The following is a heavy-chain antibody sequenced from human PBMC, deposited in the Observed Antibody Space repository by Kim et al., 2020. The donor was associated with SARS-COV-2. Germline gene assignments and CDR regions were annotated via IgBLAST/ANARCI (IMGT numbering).Heavy chain of an antibody. Sequence: GGSLRLSCAASGFTFDDYAMHWVRQAPGKGLEWVSGISWNSGSIGYADSVKGRFTISRDNAKNSLYLQMNSLRAEDTALYYCAKDGGDGDLYYFDYWGQGTLVTVSS. CDR2: ISWNSGSI. V-gene: IGHV3-9*01. J-gene: IGHJ4*02. CDR3: AKDGGDGDLYYFDY. D-gene: IGHD4-17*01. CDR1: GFTFDDYA.